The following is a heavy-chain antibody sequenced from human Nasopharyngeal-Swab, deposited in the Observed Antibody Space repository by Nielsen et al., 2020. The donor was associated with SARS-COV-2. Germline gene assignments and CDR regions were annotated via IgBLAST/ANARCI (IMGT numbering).Heavy chain of an antibody. CDR3: ARVFPAQWLVLSPTGYFDL. V-gene: IGHV3-11*01. CDR2: ISSSGSTI. Sequence: LSLTCAASGFPFSDYYMSWIRQAPGKGLEWVSYISSSGSTIYYADSVRGRFTISRDNAKNSLYLQMNSLRAEDMAVYYCARVFPAQWLVLSPTGYFDLWGRGTLVTVSS. CDR1: GFPFSDYY. J-gene: IGHJ2*01. D-gene: IGHD6-19*01.